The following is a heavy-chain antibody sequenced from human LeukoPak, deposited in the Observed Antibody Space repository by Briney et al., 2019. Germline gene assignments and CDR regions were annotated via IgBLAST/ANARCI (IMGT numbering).Heavy chain of an antibody. V-gene: IGHV3-30*18. J-gene: IGHJ6*02. D-gene: IGHD6-19*01. CDR1: GFTFSSCG. Sequence: GGSLRLSCAASGFTFSSCGMHWVRQAPGKGLEWVAVISYDGSDKYYADSVKGRFTISRDNSKNTLYLQMNSLTAEDTAVYYCANVWRYTSGWYGYYYYGMDVWGQGTTVTVSS. CDR2: ISYDGSDK. CDR3: ANVWRYTSGWYGYYYYGMDV.